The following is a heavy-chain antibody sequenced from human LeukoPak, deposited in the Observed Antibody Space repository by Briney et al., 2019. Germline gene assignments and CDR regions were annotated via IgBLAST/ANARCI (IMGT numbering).Heavy chain of an antibody. V-gene: IGHV4-59*01. CDR3: ARAVGDSGHGRCFDY. CDR2: VENTGNI. Sequence: PSETLSLTCTVSDGSISSYYWSWIRQPPGKGLEWIGNVENTGNINYNPSLESRVTISVDTSKNQFSLRLNSVTAADTAVYYCARAVGDSGHGRCFDYWGQGALVTVSS. J-gene: IGHJ4*02. CDR1: DGSISSYY. D-gene: IGHD5-12*01.